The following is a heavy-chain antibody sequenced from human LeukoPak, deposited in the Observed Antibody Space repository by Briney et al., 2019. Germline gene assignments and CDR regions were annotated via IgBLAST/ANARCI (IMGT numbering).Heavy chain of an antibody. CDR2: ISGRGDST. Sequence: GGSLRLSCAASGFTFNTYGMSWVRQAPGKGLEWVSAISGRGDSTYYADSVKGRFTISRDNSKNTLYLQMNSLRAEDTAVYYCAKDLMITFGGVIVPPRGAFDIWGQGTMVTVSS. J-gene: IGHJ3*02. D-gene: IGHD3-16*02. V-gene: IGHV3-23*01. CDR3: AKDLMITFGGVIVPPRGAFDI. CDR1: GFTFNTYG.